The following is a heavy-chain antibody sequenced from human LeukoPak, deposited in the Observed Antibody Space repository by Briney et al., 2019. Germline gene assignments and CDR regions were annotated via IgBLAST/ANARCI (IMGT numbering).Heavy chain of an antibody. Sequence: ASVKVSCKASGYTFTSYDINWVRQATGQGLKWMGWMNPNSGNTGYAQKFQGRVTMTRNTSISTAYMELSSLRSEDTAVYYCARWKIVLMVYAPIGATDYYYGMDVWGQGTTVTVSS. CDR1: GYTFTSYD. V-gene: IGHV1-8*01. D-gene: IGHD2-8*01. CDR3: ARWKIVLMVYAPIGATDYYYGMDV. CDR2: MNPNSGNT. J-gene: IGHJ6*02.